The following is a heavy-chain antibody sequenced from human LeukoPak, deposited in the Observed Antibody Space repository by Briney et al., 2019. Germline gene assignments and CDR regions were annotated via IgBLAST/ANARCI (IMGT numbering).Heavy chain of an antibody. CDR1: GGSISSYY. Sequence: PSETLSLTCTVSGGSISSYYWSWIRQPPGKGLEWIGYIYYSGSTNYNPSLKSRVTISVDTSKNQFSLKLSSVTAADTAVYYCARYIYDAFDIWGQGTMVTVSS. V-gene: IGHV4-59*08. J-gene: IGHJ3*02. D-gene: IGHD3-9*01. CDR2: IYYSGST. CDR3: ARYIYDAFDI.